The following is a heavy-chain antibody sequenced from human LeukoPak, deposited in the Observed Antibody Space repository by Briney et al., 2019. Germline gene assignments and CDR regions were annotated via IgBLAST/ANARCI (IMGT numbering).Heavy chain of an antibody. V-gene: IGHV3-7*01. Sequence: GGSLRLSCAASGFTSSSYWMSWVRQAPGKGLEWVANIKQDGGEKHYVDSVKGRFTISRDNAKNSLYLQMNSLRVEDTAVYYCTRDFWTDYWGQGTLVTVSS. J-gene: IGHJ4*02. CDR1: GFTSSSYW. D-gene: IGHD3/OR15-3a*01. CDR3: TRDFWTDY. CDR2: IKQDGGEK.